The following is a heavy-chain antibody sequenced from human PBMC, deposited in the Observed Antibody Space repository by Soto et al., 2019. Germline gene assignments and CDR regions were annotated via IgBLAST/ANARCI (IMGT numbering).Heavy chain of an antibody. Sequence: QVQLVQSGAEVKKPGASVKVSCKASGYTFTSYAMHWVRQAPGQRLEWVGWINAGNGNTKHSQRFHGRVTITRDTSASTAYMELSSLRSEDTAVYYCARTYYYDSSGYRNWFDPWGQGTLVTVSS. CDR2: INAGNGNT. J-gene: IGHJ5*02. V-gene: IGHV1-3*01. CDR1: GYTFTSYA. D-gene: IGHD3-22*01. CDR3: ARTYYYDSSGYRNWFDP.